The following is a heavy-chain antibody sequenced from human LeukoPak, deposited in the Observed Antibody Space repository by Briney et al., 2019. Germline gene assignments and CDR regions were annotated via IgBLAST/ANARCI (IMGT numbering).Heavy chain of an antibody. CDR3: ASSTIFGVVINPYYFDY. Sequence: ASVKVSCKASGGTFISYAISWVRQAPGQGLEWMGGIIPIFGTANYAQKFQGRVTITADESTSTAYMELSSLRSEDTAVYYCASSTIFGVVINPYYFDYWGQGTLVTVSS. V-gene: IGHV1-69*13. J-gene: IGHJ4*02. D-gene: IGHD3-3*01. CDR1: GGTFISYA. CDR2: IIPIFGTA.